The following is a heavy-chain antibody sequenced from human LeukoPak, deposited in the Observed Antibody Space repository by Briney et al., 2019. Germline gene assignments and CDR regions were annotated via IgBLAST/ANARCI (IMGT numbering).Heavy chain of an antibody. D-gene: IGHD5-12*01. Sequence: PGGSLRLSCAASGFTFSDYYMSWIRQAPGKGLEWVSYISSSGSTIYYADSVKGRFTISRDNAKNSLYLQMNSLRAEDTAVYYCARDRWRVATIIRSLTFDIWGQGTMVTVSS. CDR1: GFTFSDYY. CDR2: ISSSGSTI. V-gene: IGHV3-11*04. J-gene: IGHJ3*02. CDR3: ARDRWRVATIIRSLTFDI.